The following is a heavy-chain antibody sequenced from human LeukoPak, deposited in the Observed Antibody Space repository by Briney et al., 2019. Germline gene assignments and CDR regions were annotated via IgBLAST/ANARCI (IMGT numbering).Heavy chain of an antibody. D-gene: IGHD5-18*01. V-gene: IGHV3-11*01. J-gene: IGHJ4*02. Sequence: GGSLRLSCAASGFTFSDYYMSWIRQAPGKGLEWVSYISSSGNIIYSADSVKGRFTIARDNAKNSLYLQINSLRAEDTAVYYCARATAADTAMIYFDYWGQGTLVTVSS. CDR3: ARATAADTAMIYFDY. CDR1: GFTFSDYY. CDR2: ISSSGNII.